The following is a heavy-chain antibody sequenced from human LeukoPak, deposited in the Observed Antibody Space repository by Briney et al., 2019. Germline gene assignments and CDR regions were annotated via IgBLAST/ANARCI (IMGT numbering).Heavy chain of an antibody. J-gene: IGHJ4*02. CDR3: ARIAGRGDGYNYKY. CDR2: MNPNSSNT. D-gene: IGHD5-24*01. CDR1: GYTFTSYD. V-gene: IGHV1-8*01. Sequence: ASVKVSCKASGYTFTSYDINWVRQATGQGLEWMGWMNPNSSNTGYAQKFQGRVTMTRNTSISTAYMELSSLRSEDTAVYYCARIAGRGDGYNYKYWGQGTLVTVSS.